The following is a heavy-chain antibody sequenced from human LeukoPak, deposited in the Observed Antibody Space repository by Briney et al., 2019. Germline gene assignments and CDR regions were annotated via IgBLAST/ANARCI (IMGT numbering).Heavy chain of an antibody. J-gene: IGHJ4*02. CDR2: IGGSGAGT. Sequence: HTGGSLRLSCAASGFTFSNYAMTWVRQAPGKGLEWVSGIGGSGAGTYYADSVKGRFTISRDNSKNTLYLQMNSLRAEDTAVYYCAKDSSYYYDSSGYYYTDYWGQGTLVTVSS. D-gene: IGHD3-22*01. CDR3: AKDSSYYYDSSGYYYTDY. CDR1: GFTFSNYA. V-gene: IGHV3-23*01.